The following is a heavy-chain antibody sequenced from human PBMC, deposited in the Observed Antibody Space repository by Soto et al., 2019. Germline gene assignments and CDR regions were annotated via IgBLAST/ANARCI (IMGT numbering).Heavy chain of an antibody. D-gene: IGHD4-17*01. CDR1: GGTLNSYT. CDR3: SISNSYGRGEF. Sequence: QVQLVQSGAEVKKPGSSVRVSCKASGGTLNSYTISWVRQAPGQGLEWMGGIIPVFGTTDYAQKFQGRVTITADQSTGTAYLDLCSLRSEDTAIYYCSISNSYGRGEFWGQGTLVTVSS. CDR2: IIPVFGTT. V-gene: IGHV1-69*01. J-gene: IGHJ4*02.